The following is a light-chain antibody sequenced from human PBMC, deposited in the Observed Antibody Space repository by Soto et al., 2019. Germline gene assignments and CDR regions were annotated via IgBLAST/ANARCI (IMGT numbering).Light chain of an antibody. V-gene: IGLV2-8*01. J-gene: IGLJ3*02. CDR3: YSYAGRNIWV. Sequence: QSVLAQPPSASGSPGQSVTISCTGSGSDIGAYNFVSWYQQHPGKAPKLMIFGVTERPSGVPDRLSGSKSGNTASLTVSGLQADDEAVYYCYSYAGRNIWVFGGGTQLTVL. CDR1: GSDIGAYNF. CDR2: GVT.